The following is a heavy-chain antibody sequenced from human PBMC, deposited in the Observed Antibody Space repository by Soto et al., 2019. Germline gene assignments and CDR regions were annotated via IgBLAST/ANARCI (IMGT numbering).Heavy chain of an antibody. D-gene: IGHD1-26*01. Sequence: QVQLVQSGAEVKKPGASVKVSCKASGYNFNSYNISWVRQAPGQGLEWMGRISAYNGNPNYAQKLQGRVTMTTDPSTSTAYVELRSLRSDDTAVYLCARVVGALGHWFDPWGPGTLVTVSS. CDR3: ARVVGALGHWFDP. CDR2: ISAYNGNP. J-gene: IGHJ5*02. CDR1: GYNFNSYN. V-gene: IGHV1-18*01.